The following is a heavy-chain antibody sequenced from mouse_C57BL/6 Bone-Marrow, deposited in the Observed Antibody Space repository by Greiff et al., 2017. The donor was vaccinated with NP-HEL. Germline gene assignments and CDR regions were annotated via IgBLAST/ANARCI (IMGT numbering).Heavy chain of an antibody. CDR1: GFTFSSSA. J-gene: IGHJ4*01. Sequence: EVQGVESGGGLVKPGGSLKLSCAASGFTFSSSALSWVRQTPDKRLAWVATISDGGSYTYYPDNVKGRFTLSRDNAKNNLYLQMSHLKSEDTAMYYCAREGYYDYSYYAMDYWGQGTSVTVSS. CDR2: ISDGGSYT. D-gene: IGHD2-4*01. CDR3: AREGYYDYSYYAMDY. V-gene: IGHV5-4*01.